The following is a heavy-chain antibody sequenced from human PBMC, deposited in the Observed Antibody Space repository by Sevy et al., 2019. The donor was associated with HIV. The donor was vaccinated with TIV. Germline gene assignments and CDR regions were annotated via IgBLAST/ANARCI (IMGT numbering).Heavy chain of an antibody. CDR2: IIAVFGTT. D-gene: IGHD3-10*01. CDR1: GGIFRSNA. Sequence: ASVKVSSKASGGIFRSNAISWVRQAPGQGLEWMGGIIAVFGTTNYAQKFQGRVTVSADESRSTAYMELSSLRSEDTAVYYCARDKYYYVSGSFDYWGQGTQVTVSS. CDR3: ARDKYYYVSGSFDY. V-gene: IGHV1-69*13. J-gene: IGHJ4*01.